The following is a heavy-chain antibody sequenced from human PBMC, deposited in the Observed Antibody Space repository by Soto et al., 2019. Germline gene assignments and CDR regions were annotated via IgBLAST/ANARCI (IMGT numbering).Heavy chain of an antibody. J-gene: IGHJ5*01. D-gene: IGHD3-3*02. Sequence: QVQLVQSGAEVKKPGSSVKVSCKASGGTFNTFNTYTISWVRQAPGQGLEWMGGIAPIFCRPNYAQKFQGGVTISVHTSTNTAYMDLSSMTSEDTAVYYCATTPGIQLHFNWFDSWGQGTLVTVSS. V-gene: IGHV1-69*06. CDR1: GGTFNTFNTYT. CDR2: IAPIFCRP. CDR3: ATTPGIQLHFNWFDS.